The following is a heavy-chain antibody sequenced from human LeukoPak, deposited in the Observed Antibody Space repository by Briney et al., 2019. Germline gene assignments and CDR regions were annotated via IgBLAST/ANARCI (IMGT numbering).Heavy chain of an antibody. D-gene: IGHD5-24*01. V-gene: IGHV1-69*02. Sequence: SVNVSCKASVCTFSSYTISWVRQAPAQGLDWMGRILPILGIANYAQKFQGRVTITADKSTSTAYMELSSLRSEDTAVYYCAREEMATTWEYFDYWGQGTLVTVSS. CDR1: VCTFSSYT. CDR3: AREEMATTWEYFDY. CDR2: ILPILGIA. J-gene: IGHJ4*02.